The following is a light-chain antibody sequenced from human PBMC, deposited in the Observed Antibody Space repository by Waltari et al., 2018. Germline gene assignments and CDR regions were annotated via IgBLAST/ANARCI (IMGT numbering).Light chain of an antibody. J-gene: IGLJ2*01. CDR2: EVS. Sequence: QSALTQPASVSGSPGQSIPISCTGTSSDFGSYNLFSWYQQHPGNAPKLMIYEVSKRPSGVSNRFSGSKSGNTASLTISGLQAEDEADYYCCSYAGSSTYVVFGGGTKLTVL. V-gene: IGLV2-23*02. CDR1: SSDFGSYNL. CDR3: CSYAGSSTYVV.